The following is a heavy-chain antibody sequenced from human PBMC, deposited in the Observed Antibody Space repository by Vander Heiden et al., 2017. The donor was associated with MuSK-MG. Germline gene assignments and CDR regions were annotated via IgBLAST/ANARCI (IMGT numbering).Heavy chain of an antibody. CDR3: ARGACCSGGSCHSTCFDP. D-gene: IGHD2-15*01. V-gene: IGHV4-34*01. CDR2: INHSGRI. CDR1: CGSFVNYS. J-gene: IGHJ5*02. Sequence: QVQIQQWGAGLLKRAGTLCRTGAVECGSFVNYSWTWIRQPAGKVLECIGEINHSGRINSNLSLSSRVTISVDTSKNQFSLKLTSVTAADTAVYYCARGACCSGGSCHSTCFDPWGQGTLVTVSS.